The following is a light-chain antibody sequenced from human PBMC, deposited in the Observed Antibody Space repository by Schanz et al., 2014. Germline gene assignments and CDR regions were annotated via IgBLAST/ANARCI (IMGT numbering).Light chain of an antibody. CDR2: GAS. CDR3: QQYTTSPGT. Sequence: EIVLTQSPATLSLSPGERATLSCRASQSVSSYLAWFQQKPGQAPRLLISGASSRATGIPDRISGSGSGTDFTLTISRLEPEDFAMYYCQQYTTSPGTFGQGTKVEVK. V-gene: IGKV3-20*01. J-gene: IGKJ1*01. CDR1: QSVSSY.